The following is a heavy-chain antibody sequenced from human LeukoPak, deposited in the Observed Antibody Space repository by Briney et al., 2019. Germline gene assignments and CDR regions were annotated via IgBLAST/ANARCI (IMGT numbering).Heavy chain of an antibody. CDR2: ISSSSSYI. V-gene: IGHV3-21*01. J-gene: IGHJ4*02. D-gene: IGHD2-2*01. CDR1: GFTFSSYS. Sequence: GGSLRLSCAASGFTFSSYSMNWVRQAPGKGLEWVSSISSSSSYIYYADSVKGRFTISRDNARNSLYLQMNSLRAEDTAVYYCARDGPRYCSSTSCPFDYWGQGTLVTVSS. CDR3: ARDGPRYCSSTSCPFDY.